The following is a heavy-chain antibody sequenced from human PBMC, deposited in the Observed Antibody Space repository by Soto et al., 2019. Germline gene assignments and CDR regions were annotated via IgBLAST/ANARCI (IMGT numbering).Heavy chain of an antibody. Sequence: QVQLVQSGAEVKKPGSSVKVSCKASGGTFSSYAISWVRQAPGQGLEWMGGIIPIFGTANYAQKSQGRVTITADESTSTAYMELSSLRSEDTAVYYCARWGHSSSWYGGDYYYGMDVWGQGTTVTVSS. CDR3: ARWGHSSSWYGGDYYYGMDV. J-gene: IGHJ6*02. D-gene: IGHD6-13*01. CDR2: IIPIFGTA. V-gene: IGHV1-69*01. CDR1: GGTFSSYA.